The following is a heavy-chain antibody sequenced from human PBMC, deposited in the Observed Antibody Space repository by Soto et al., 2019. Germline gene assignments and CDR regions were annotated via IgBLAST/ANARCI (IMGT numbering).Heavy chain of an antibody. V-gene: IGHV4-59*01. D-gene: IGHD3-3*01. J-gene: IGHJ6*02. CDR2: IYYSGST. CDR3: ARYYDFWSGYNSQYGMDV. CDR1: GGSISGYY. Sequence: SQTLSLTCTVAGGSISGYYGIRIRQPPGKGLEWIGYIYYSGSTNYNPSLKSRVTISVDTSKNQFSLKLSSVTAADTAVYYCARYYDFWSGYNSQYGMDVWGQGTTVTVSS.